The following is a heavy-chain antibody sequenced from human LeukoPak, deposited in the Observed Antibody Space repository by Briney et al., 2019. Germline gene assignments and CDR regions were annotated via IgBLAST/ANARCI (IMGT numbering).Heavy chain of an antibody. Sequence: GGSLRLSCEVSGFAFSSYWMNWVRQAPGKGLEWVANIKQDGSDKYYVDSVKGRFTISRDNAKNSLYLQMNSLRAEDTAVYYCAIIPRAAAGPSARSPFHYWGQGTLVTVSS. V-gene: IGHV3-7*01. CDR1: GFAFSSYW. CDR2: IKQDGSDK. J-gene: IGHJ4*02. D-gene: IGHD6-13*01. CDR3: AIIPRAAAGPSARSPFHY.